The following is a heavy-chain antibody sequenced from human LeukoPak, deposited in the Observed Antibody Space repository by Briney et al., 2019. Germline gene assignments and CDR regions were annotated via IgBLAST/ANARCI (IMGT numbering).Heavy chain of an antibody. CDR3: AKDPAMAKYYFDY. CDR1: GFTFSSYG. D-gene: IGHD5-18*01. CDR2: IRYDGSNK. Sequence: PGGSLRLSCAASGFTFSSYGRHWVRQAPGKGLEWVAFIRYDGSNKHYADSVKGRFTISRDNSKNTLYLQMNSLRAEDTAVYYCAKDPAMAKYYFDYWGQGTLVTVSS. V-gene: IGHV3-30*02. J-gene: IGHJ4*02.